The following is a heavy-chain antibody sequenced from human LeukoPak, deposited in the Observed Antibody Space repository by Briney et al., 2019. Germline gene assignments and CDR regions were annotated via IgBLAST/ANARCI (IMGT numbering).Heavy chain of an antibody. CDR2: ISGSGGST. J-gene: IGHJ6*03. V-gene: IGHV3-23*01. CDR1: GFTFSSYA. D-gene: IGHD3-3*01. Sequence: GGSLRLSCAASGFTFSSYAMSWVRQAPGKGLEWVSAISGSGGSTYYADSVKGRLTISRDNSKNTLYLQINSLRAEDTAVYYCAKGAGNDFWSGYYHYYYYYMDVWGKGTTVTVSS. CDR3: AKGAGNDFWSGYYHYYYYYMDV.